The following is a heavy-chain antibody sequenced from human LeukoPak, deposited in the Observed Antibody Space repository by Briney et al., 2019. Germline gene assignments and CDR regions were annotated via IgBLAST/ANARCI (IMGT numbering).Heavy chain of an antibody. CDR2: IIPILGIA. Sequence: GASVKVSCKASGGTFSSYAISWVRQAPGQGLEWMGRIIPILGIANYAQKFQGRVTITADKSTSTAYMELSSLRSEDTAVYYCARDLASYCYYYGMDVWGQGTTVTVSS. CDR1: GGTFSSYA. V-gene: IGHV1-69*04. CDR3: ARDLASYCYYYGMDV. J-gene: IGHJ6*02.